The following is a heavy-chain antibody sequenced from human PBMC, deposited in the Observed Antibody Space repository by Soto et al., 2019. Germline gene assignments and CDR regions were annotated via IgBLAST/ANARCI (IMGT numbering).Heavy chain of an antibody. CDR3: ARIQRDNAFGYFDY. J-gene: IGHJ4*02. CDR2: IFFSGRT. D-gene: IGHD3-16*01. Sequence: SETLSLTCTVSGGSVNSVDYYWSWIRQPPAEGLEWIGYIFFSGRTDYNPSLKSRVSISVDTSKNQFSLELTSVTAADTAVYYCARIQRDNAFGYFDYWGRGTLVTVS. CDR1: GGSVNSVDYY. V-gene: IGHV4-30-4*01.